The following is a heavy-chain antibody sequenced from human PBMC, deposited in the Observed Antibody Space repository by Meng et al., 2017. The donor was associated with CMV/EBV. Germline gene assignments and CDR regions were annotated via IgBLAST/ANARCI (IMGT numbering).Heavy chain of an antibody. D-gene: IGHD3-9*01. V-gene: IGHV1-2*02. Sequence: ASVTVSCKASGYTFTGYYMHWVRQAPGQGLEWMGWIKPNSGGTNYAQKLQGRVTMTRDTSISTAYMEMSRLRSDDTAVYYCVIKTGVTTFGGEGWFDHWGQGTLVTVSS. CDR2: IKPNSGGT. J-gene: IGHJ5*02. CDR1: GYTFTGYY. CDR3: VIKTGVTTFGGEGWFDH.